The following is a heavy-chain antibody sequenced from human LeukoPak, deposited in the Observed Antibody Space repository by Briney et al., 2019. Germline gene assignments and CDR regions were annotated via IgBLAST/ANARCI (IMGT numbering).Heavy chain of an antibody. D-gene: IGHD2-15*01. CDR1: GYTFTAYY. J-gene: IGHJ4*02. Sequence: ASVKVSCKASGYTFTAYYMHWVRQAPGQGLEWVGWISSGSGDTNYAQRFQGWVTVTRDTSISTTYMEVYNLKSDDTAVYYCVREARAAADYWGQGTLVTVSS. CDR3: VREARAAADY. V-gene: IGHV1-2*04. CDR2: ISSGSGDT.